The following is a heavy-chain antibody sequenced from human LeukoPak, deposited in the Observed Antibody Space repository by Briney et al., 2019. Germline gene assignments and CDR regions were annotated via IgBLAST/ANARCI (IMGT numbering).Heavy chain of an antibody. CDR3: ARGGSSSWYYFDY. CDR2: IYYSGST. Sequence: SETLSLTCTVSGGSISSYYWSWIRQPPGKGLEWIGYIYYSGSTNYNPSLKSRVTTSVDTSKNQFSLKLSSVTAADTAVYYCARGGSSSWYYFDYWGQGTLVTVSS. CDR1: GGSISSYY. J-gene: IGHJ4*02. V-gene: IGHV4-59*01. D-gene: IGHD6-13*01.